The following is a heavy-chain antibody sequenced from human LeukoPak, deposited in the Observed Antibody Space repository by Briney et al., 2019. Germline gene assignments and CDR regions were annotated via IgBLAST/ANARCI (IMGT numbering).Heavy chain of an antibody. D-gene: IGHD3-9*01. CDR2: SSGDGSSA. J-gene: IGHJ4*02. V-gene: IGHV3-74*01. CDR3: ARPYYDILTAHMPGYGY. Sequence: GGSLRLSCAASGFTFSDYWMHWVRQAPEKGLVWVSHSSGDGSSATYANSVKGRFTISRDNAKNTLYLQMNSLRADDTAVYYCARPYYDILTAHMPGYGYWGQGTLDTVSS. CDR1: GFTFSDYW.